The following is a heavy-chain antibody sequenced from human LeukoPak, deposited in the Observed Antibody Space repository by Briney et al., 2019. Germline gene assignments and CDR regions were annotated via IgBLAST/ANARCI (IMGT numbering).Heavy chain of an antibody. Sequence: GGSLRLSCAASGFKLIGYSMNWVRQAPEKGLEWVSYINSSSGTIIYADSVKGRFTISRDNAKNSLYLQMNSLRAEDTAVYYCAKEGDNTGYRYFDDWGQGTLVTVSS. CDR3: AKEGDNTGYRYFDD. CDR1: GFKLIGYS. J-gene: IGHJ4*02. V-gene: IGHV3-48*04. CDR2: INSSSGTI. D-gene: IGHD3-22*01.